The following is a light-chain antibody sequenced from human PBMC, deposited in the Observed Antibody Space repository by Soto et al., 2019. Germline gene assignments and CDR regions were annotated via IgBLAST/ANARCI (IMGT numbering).Light chain of an antibody. V-gene: IGKV3-20*01. CDR3: QQYCQQYGSSPPSWT. Sequence: ETVLTQSPGTLSLSPGERATLSCRASQTVSSSYLAWYQQKPGQAPRLLIYGASSRATGIPDRFSGSGSGTDFPLTISRLEPEDFAVYYCQQYCQQYGSSPPSWTFGQGTRVQIK. CDR1: QTVSSSY. J-gene: IGKJ1*01. CDR2: GAS.